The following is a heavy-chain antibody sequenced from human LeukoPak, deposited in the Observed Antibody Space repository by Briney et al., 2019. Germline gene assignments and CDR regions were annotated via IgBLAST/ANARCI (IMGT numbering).Heavy chain of an antibody. CDR1: GVTFSGSW. CDR2: INNDGSST. V-gene: IGHV3-74*01. CDR3: AKGGAPKTTVVTKSDAFDI. J-gene: IGHJ3*02. Sequence: SGGSLRLSCAASGVTFSGSWMHWVRQAPGKGLVWVSRINNDGSSTDYADSVKGRFSISRDNAKNTLYLQMNSLRAEDTAVYYCAKGGAPKTTVVTKSDAFDIWGQGTMVTVSS. D-gene: IGHD4-23*01.